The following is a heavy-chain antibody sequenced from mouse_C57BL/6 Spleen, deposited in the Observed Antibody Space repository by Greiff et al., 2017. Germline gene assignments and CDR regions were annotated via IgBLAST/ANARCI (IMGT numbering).Heavy chain of an antibody. V-gene: IGHV1-69*01. Sequence: VKLQQPGAELVMPGASVKLSCKASGYTFTSYWMHWVKQRPGQGLEWIGEIDPSDSYTNYNQKFKGNSTLTVDKSSSTAYMQLSSLTSEDSAVYYCARRNYSNYDAMDYWGQGTSVTVSS. D-gene: IGHD2-5*01. CDR3: ARRNYSNYDAMDY. J-gene: IGHJ4*01. CDR1: GYTFTSYW. CDR2: IDPSDSYT.